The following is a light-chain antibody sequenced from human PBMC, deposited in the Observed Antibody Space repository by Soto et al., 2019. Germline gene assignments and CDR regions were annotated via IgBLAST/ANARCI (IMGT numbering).Light chain of an antibody. V-gene: IGLV2-14*01. CDR3: CSFTSITTYV. Sequence: QSVLTQPASVSGSVGQSITISCTGTSSDVGAYNYVSWYQQQPGKAPKLMISEVSNRPSGVSNRFSGSKSGNTASLIISGLQAEDEADYYCCSFTSITTYVSGNGTKVTVL. CDR1: SSDVGAYNY. J-gene: IGLJ1*01. CDR2: EVS.